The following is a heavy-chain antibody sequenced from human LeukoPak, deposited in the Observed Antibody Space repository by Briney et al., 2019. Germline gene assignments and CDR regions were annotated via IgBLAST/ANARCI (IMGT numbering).Heavy chain of an antibody. CDR2: IYYSGST. V-gene: IGHV4-59*01. Sequence: SETLSLTCTVSSGSINSYYWSWIRQPPEKGLEWIGYIYYSGSTSYNPSLKGRVTISLDTSKSQFSLRLSSVTAADTAVYYCARDLHLGWYGFDYWGQGTLVAVSS. CDR3: ARDLHLGWYGFDY. J-gene: IGHJ4*02. CDR1: SGSINSYY. D-gene: IGHD6-19*01.